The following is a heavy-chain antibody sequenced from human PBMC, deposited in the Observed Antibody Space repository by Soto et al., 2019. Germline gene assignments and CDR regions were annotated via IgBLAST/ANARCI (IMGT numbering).Heavy chain of an antibody. D-gene: IGHD5-12*01. V-gene: IGHV3-30*18. Sequence: QVQLVESGGGVVQPGRSLRLSCTPSGFSFSTYGMHWARQAPGKGLEWVAAISHDGSNKYYGDSVRGRFTISRDNSKNTLYLEMNTVRDEDTAVYYCAKESRSSAQTATRVYGMDVWGQGTTVIVSS. CDR2: ISHDGSNK. CDR1: GFSFSTYG. CDR3: AKESRSSAQTATRVYGMDV. J-gene: IGHJ6*02.